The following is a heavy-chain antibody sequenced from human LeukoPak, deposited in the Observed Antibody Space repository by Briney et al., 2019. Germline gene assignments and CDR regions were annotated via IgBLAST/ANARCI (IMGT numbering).Heavy chain of an antibody. D-gene: IGHD3-16*01. V-gene: IGHV4-4*07. CDR3: ARDHTLSLGELVY. CDR2: IYTSGST. J-gene: IGHJ4*02. Sequence: SETLSLTCTVSGGSISSYYWSWIRQPAGKGLEWIGRIYTSGSTNYNPSLKSRVSMSLDTSKNQFSLKMSSVTAADTAIYYCARDHTLSLGELVYWGQGTLVTVSS. CDR1: GGSISSYY.